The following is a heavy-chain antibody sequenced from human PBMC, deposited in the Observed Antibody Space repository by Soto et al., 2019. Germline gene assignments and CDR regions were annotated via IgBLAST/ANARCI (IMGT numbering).Heavy chain of an antibody. J-gene: IGHJ4*02. CDR2: LYYSGST. CDR3: ARRSRIYCSGGSCHTVFDY. CDR1: GGSISSHC. V-gene: IGHV4-59*08. D-gene: IGHD2-15*01. Sequence: SETPFLTCTVSGGSISSHCWSWIRQPPGKGLEWIGYLYYSGSTTYTPSLKSRVTISVDTSKNQFSLKLSSVTAADTAVYYCARRSRIYCSGGSCHTVFDYWGQGTLVTVSS.